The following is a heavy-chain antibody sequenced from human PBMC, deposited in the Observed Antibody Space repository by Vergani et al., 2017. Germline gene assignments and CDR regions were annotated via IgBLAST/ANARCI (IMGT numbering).Heavy chain of an antibody. V-gene: IGHV3-7*01. J-gene: IGHJ4*02. Sequence: EVQLVESGGGLVQPGGSLRLSCAASGFTFSSYWMSWVRQAPGKGLEWVANIKQDGSEKYYVDSVKGRFTISRDNAKNSLYLQMNSLRAEDTAVYDCARDPQTYSGYATGGYWGQGTLVTVSS. D-gene: IGHD5-12*01. CDR3: ARDPQTYSGYATGGY. CDR2: IKQDGSEK. CDR1: GFTFSSYW.